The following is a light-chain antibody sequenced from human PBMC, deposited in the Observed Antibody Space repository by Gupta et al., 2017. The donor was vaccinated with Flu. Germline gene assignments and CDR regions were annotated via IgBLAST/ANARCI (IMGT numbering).Light chain of an antibody. CDR1: QSVSSN. CDR3: QQYNYWPMFS. CDR2: GAS. V-gene: IGKV3-15*01. Sequence: EIVMTQSPATLSVSPGERATLSCRASQSVSSNLAWYQPKPGQAPRLLIYGASTRATGIPARFGGSGSGSEFTLSISSLQSEDFAVYYCQQYNYWPMFSFGQGTKLEIK. J-gene: IGKJ2*03.